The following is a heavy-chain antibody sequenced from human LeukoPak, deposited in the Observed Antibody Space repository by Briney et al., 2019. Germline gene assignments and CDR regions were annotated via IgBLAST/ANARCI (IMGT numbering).Heavy chain of an antibody. J-gene: IGHJ4*02. CDR1: GGTFSSYA. Sequence: SVKVSCKASGGTFSSYAISWVRQAPGQGLEWMGRIIPILGIANYAQKFQGRVTITADKSTSTAYMELSSLRSEDTAVYYCARGREMATSNFDYWGQGPLVTVSS. D-gene: IGHD5-12*01. CDR2: IIPILGIA. CDR3: ARGREMATSNFDY. V-gene: IGHV1-69*04.